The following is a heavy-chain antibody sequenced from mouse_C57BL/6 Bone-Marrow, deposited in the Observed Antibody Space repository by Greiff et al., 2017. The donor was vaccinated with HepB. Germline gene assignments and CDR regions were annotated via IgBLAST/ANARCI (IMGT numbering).Heavy chain of an antibody. J-gene: IGHJ4*01. V-gene: IGHV6-3*01. CDR3: TEGTSGFYAMDY. CDR1: GFTFSNYW. Sequence: EVMLVESGGGLVQPGGSMKLSCVASGFTFSNYWMNWVRPSPEKGLEWVAQIRLKSDNYATHYAESVKGMFTISRDDSKSSVYLQMNNLRAEDTGIYYCTEGTSGFYAMDYWGQGTSVTVSS. CDR2: IRLKSDNYAT. D-gene: IGHD1-2*01.